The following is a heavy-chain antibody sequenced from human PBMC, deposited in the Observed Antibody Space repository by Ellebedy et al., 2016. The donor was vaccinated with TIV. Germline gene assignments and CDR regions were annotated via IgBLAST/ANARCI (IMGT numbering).Heavy chain of an antibody. CDR3: ARDLIPMIVGLTGPHYGMDV. J-gene: IGHJ6*02. V-gene: IGHV3-33*01. D-gene: IGHD3-22*01. CDR2: IWYGGTNK. Sequence: PGGSLRLSCAASGFTFSSYGVHWVRQAPGKGLEWVAVIWYGGTNKYYADSVKGRFTISRDNSKNTLYLQMNSLRAEDTAVYYCARDLIPMIVGLTGPHYGMDVWGQGTTVTVSS. CDR1: GFTFSSYG.